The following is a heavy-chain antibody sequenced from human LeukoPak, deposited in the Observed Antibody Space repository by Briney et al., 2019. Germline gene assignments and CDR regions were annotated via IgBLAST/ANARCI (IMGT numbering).Heavy chain of an antibody. CDR3: ARSPTYYYGMDV. CDR2: IWYDGSNK. V-gene: IGHV3-33*01. Sequence: GGSLRLSCAASGFTFSSYGMHWVRQAPGKGLGWVAVIWYDGSNKYYADSVKGRFTISRDNSKNTLYLQMNSLRAEDTAVYYCARSPTYYYGMDVWGQGTTVTVSS. J-gene: IGHJ6*02. CDR1: GFTFSSYG.